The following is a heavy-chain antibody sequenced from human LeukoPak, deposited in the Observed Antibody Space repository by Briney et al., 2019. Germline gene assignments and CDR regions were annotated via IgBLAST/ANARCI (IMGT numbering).Heavy chain of an antibody. D-gene: IGHD6-19*01. Sequence: SETLSLTCTVSGGSISSGSYYWSWIRQPAGKGLEWIGRIYTSGSTNYNPSLKSRVTISVDTSKNQFSLKLSSVTAADTAVYYCARDPTPEWLVPTTWYFDLWGRGTLVTVSS. V-gene: IGHV4-61*02. CDR1: GGSISSGSYY. CDR3: ARDPTPEWLVPTTWYFDL. J-gene: IGHJ2*01. CDR2: IYTSGST.